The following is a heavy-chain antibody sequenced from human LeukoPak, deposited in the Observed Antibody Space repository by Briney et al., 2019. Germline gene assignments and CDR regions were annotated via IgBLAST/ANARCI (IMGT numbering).Heavy chain of an antibody. CDR2: ISSNGSTI. V-gene: IGHV3-48*03. CDR1: GFTFSSYE. CDR3: AELGITMIGGV. Sequence: AGGSLRLSCAASGFTFSSYEMNWVRQAPGKGLEWVSYISSNGSTICYADSVKGRFTISRDNAKNSLYLQMNSLRAEDTAVYYCAELGITMIGGVWGKGTTVTISS. J-gene: IGHJ6*04. D-gene: IGHD3-10*02.